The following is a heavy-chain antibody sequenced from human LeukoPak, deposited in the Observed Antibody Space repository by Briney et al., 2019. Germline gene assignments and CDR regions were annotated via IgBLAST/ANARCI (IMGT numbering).Heavy chain of an antibody. CDR1: GGSISSYY. CDR3: ARVRSWEPTHGAFDI. J-gene: IGHJ3*02. V-gene: IGHV4-59*01. D-gene: IGHD1-26*01. Sequence: SETLSLTCTVSGGSISSYYWSWIRQPPGKGLALIGYIYYSGSTNYNPSLKSRVTISVDTSKNQFSLKLSSVTAADTAVYYCARVRSWEPTHGAFDIWGQGTMVTVSS. CDR2: IYYSGST.